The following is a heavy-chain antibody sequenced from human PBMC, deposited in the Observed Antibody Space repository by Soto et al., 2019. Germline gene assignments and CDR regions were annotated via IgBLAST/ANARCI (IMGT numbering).Heavy chain of an antibody. CDR1: GYTFTGYY. CDR2: INPNSGGT. V-gene: IGHV1-2*04. J-gene: IGHJ3*02. Sequence: QVQLVQSGAEVKKPGASVKVSCKASGYTFTGYYMHWVRQAPGQGLEWMGWINPNSGGTNYAQKFQGWVTMARETSISTAYMERSRLRSDDTAVYYCARARSDGYGDYASKSGAFDIWCQGTMVTVSS. CDR3: ARARSDGYGDYASKSGAFDI. D-gene: IGHD4-17*01.